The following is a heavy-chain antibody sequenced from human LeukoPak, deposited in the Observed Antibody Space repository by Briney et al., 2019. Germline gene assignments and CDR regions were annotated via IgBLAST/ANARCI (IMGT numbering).Heavy chain of an antibody. J-gene: IGHJ4*02. CDR3: ARPGERSRRDWNLDQ. Sequence: GESLKISCKGSGYSFTSYWISWVRQMPGKGLEWMGRIDPSDSYTNYSPSFQGQVTISADKSISTAYLQWSSLKASDTAVYYCARPGERSRRDWNLDQWGQGTLVTVSS. D-gene: IGHD1-1*01. CDR1: GYSFTSYW. CDR2: IDPSDSYT. V-gene: IGHV5-10-1*04.